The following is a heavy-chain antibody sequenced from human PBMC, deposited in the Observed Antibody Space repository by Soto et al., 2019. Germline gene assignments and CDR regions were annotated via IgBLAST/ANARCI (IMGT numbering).Heavy chain of an antibody. Sequence: QVQLVQSGAEVKKPGSSVKVSCKASGGTFSSYTISWVRQAPGQGLEWMGRIIPILGIANYAQKFQGRVTITADKSTSTAYMELSSIRSEDTAVYYCARVCPDSSGYCFAYWGQGTLVTVSS. CDR1: GGTFSSYT. J-gene: IGHJ4*02. CDR3: ARVCPDSSGYCFAY. V-gene: IGHV1-69*02. CDR2: IIPILGIA. D-gene: IGHD3-22*01.